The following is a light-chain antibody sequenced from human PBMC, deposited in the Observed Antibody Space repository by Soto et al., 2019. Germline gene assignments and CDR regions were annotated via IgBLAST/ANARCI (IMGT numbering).Light chain of an antibody. J-gene: IGLJ2*01. CDR1: ISNIGGNT. CDR3: AAWDDGLKGWL. CDR2: RDD. Sequence: QSVLTQAPSTSGTPGQRVTISCSGTISNIGGNTVNWYQQVPGTAPKLLIYRDDQRPSGVPDWFSGSKSATSASLAISGLQSEDEADYYCAAWDDGLKGWLFGGGTKLTVL. V-gene: IGLV1-44*01.